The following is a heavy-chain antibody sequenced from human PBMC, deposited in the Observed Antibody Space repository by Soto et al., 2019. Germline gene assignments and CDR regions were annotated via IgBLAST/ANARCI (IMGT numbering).Heavy chain of an antibody. V-gene: IGHV1-69*13. CDR2: IIPIFGTA. Sequence: SVKVSCKASGGTFSSYAISWVRQAPGQGLEWMGGIIPIFGTANYTQKFQGRVTITADESTSTAYMELSSLRSEDTAVYYCARTYYYDSSGYYYVWFDPWFDPWGQGTLVTVSS. CDR3: ARTYYYDSSGYYYVWFDPWFDP. CDR1: GGTFSSYA. J-gene: IGHJ5*02. D-gene: IGHD3-22*01.